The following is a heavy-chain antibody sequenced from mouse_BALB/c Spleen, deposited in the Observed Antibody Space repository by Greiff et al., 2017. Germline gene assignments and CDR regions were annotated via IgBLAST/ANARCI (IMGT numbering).Heavy chain of an antibody. D-gene: IGHD1-1*01. J-gene: IGHJ1*01. V-gene: IGHV5-17*02. CDR1: GFTFSSFG. CDR2: ISSGSSTI. Sequence: DVMLVESGGGLVQPGGSRKLSCAASGFTFSSFGMHWVRQAPEKGLEWVAYISSGSSTIYYADTVKGRFTISRDNPKNTLFLQMTSLRSEDTALYYCARGPTCGSGLYWYFDVWGEGTTVTVSS. CDR3: ARGPTCGSGLYWYFDV.